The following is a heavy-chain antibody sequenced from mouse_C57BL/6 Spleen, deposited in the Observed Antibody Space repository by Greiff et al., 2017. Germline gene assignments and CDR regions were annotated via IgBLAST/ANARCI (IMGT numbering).Heavy chain of an antibody. D-gene: IGHD2-4*01. V-gene: IGHV1-53*01. Sequence: QVQLQQPGTELVKPGASVKLSCKASGYTFTSYWMHWVKQRPGQGLEWIGNINPSNGGTNYNEKFKSKATLTVDKSSSTAYMQLSSLTSEDSAVYYCARLVYYDYFYYFDDWGQGTTLTVSS. J-gene: IGHJ2*01. CDR1: GYTFTSYW. CDR3: ARLVYYDYFYYFDD. CDR2: INPSNGGT.